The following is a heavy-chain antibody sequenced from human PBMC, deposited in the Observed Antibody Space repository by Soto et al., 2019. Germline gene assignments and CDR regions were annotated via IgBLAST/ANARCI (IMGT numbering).Heavy chain of an antibody. CDR2: ISSSSSTI. V-gene: IGHV3-48*02. Sequence: EVQLVESGGGLVQPGGSLRLSCAASGFTFSSYSMNWVRQAPGKGLEWVSYISSSSSTIYYADSVKGRFTISRDNAKNSLYLQMNSLRDEDTAVYYCASDGIVLMVYEGFDYWGQGTLVTVSS. J-gene: IGHJ4*02. CDR3: ASDGIVLMVYEGFDY. CDR1: GFTFSSYS. D-gene: IGHD2-8*01.